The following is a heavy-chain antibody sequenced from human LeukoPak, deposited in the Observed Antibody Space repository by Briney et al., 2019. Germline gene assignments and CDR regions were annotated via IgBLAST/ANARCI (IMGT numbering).Heavy chain of an antibody. Sequence: GEALKISCKGSGYRFSSYWIGWVRQMPGKGLEWMGIIYPGDSDTRYSPSFQGQVTLSADKSINTAYLQWSSLKASDTAIYYCARGPIVVVPAADTIWFDPWGQGTLVTVSS. J-gene: IGHJ5*02. CDR1: GYRFSSYW. CDR2: IYPGDSDT. D-gene: IGHD2-2*01. CDR3: ARGPIVVVPAADTIWFDP. V-gene: IGHV5-51*01.